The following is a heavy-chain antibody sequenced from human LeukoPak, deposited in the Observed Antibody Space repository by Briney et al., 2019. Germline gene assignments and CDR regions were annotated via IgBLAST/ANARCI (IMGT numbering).Heavy chain of an antibody. J-gene: IGHJ5*02. CDR1: GFTFSSYA. Sequence: GGSLRLSCAASGFTFSSYAMHWVRQAPGKGLEWVAVISYDGSNKYYADSVKGRFTISRDNSKNTLYLQMNSLRAEDTAVYYCARVPFSAAAGSNWFDPWGQGTLVTVSS. CDR3: ARVPFSAAAGSNWFDP. D-gene: IGHD6-13*01. CDR2: ISYDGSNK. V-gene: IGHV3-30*04.